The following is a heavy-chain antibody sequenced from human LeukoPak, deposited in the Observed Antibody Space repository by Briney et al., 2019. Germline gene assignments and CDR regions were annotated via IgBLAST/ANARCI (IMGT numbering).Heavy chain of an antibody. D-gene: IGHD2-21*02. V-gene: IGHV1-69*13. J-gene: IGHJ4*02. CDR1: GGTFNSYA. CDR3: ARGWLAETTVVTPYNY. Sequence: GASVKFCCKASGGTFNSYAISCMRQAPGQWLEWMGGTSPIFGTAKYAQKFQGRVTITAVESMSTAYMELSSLRSEDTAVYYCARGWLAETTVVTPYNYWGQGTLVTVSS. CDR2: TSPIFGTA.